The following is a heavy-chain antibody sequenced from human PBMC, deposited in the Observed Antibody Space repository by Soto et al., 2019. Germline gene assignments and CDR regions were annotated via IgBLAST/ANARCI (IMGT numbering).Heavy chain of an antibody. CDR1: GSSLSTSGVG. CDR3: AHIMVVTYYGSGWFDP. Sequence: QITLRESGPTLVKPTQTLTLTCAVSGSSLSTSGVGVGWIRQPPGKALEWLALIYWDDDKRYSPSLTNRLTITKDTSKNQVVLTMTNMDPVDTATYYCAHIMVVTYYGSGWFDPWGQGTLVTVSS. CDR2: IYWDDDK. V-gene: IGHV2-5*02. J-gene: IGHJ5*02. D-gene: IGHD3-10*01.